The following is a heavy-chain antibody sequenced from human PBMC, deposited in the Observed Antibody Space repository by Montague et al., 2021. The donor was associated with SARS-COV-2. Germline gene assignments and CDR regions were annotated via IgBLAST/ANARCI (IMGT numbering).Heavy chain of an antibody. CDR3: VRDFYDTSDYFQGTFDV. D-gene: IGHD3-22*01. CDR1: GVSVNNYY. J-gene: IGHJ3*01. Sequence: SETLSLTCSVSGVSVNNYYWAWIRQTPEKGPEWIGYIYYTGSTNYNPSLRNRITISIDTSANQFSLKPRSVTPADTAVYYCVRDFYDTSDYFQGTFDVWGHGTVVSVSS. CDR2: IYYTGST. V-gene: IGHV4-59*02.